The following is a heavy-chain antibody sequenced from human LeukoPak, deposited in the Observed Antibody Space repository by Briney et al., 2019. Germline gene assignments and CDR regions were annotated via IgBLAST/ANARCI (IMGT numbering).Heavy chain of an antibody. V-gene: IGHV5-51*01. CDR3: ARLTTTVTRFFDY. CDR1: GYSFTSYW. D-gene: IGHD4-17*01. CDR2: IYPGDSDT. J-gene: IGHJ4*02. Sequence: GESLKISCKGSGYSFTSYWIGWVREMPGKGLEWIGIIYPGDSDTRYSPSFQGQVTISADKSISTAYLQWSSLKASDTAMYYCARLTTTVTRFFDYWGQGTLVTVSS.